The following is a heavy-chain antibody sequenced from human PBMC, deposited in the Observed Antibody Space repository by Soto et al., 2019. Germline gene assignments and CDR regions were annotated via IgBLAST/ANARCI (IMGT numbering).Heavy chain of an antibody. V-gene: IGHV3-7*01. D-gene: IGHD3-3*01. Sequence: GGSLRLSCAASGFTFSTSWMSWVRQAPAKGLEWVAGISQDSGRTYYTDSVTGRFTISRDNAKNSLYLQMNSLRAEDTAVYYCARDGGPYNWFDPWGQGALVTVSS. CDR2: ISQDSGRT. CDR3: ARDGGPYNWFDP. J-gene: IGHJ5*02. CDR1: GFTFSTSW.